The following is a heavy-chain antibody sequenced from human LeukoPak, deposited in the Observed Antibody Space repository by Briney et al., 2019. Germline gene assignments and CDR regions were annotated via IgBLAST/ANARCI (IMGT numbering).Heavy chain of an antibody. V-gene: IGHV1-46*01. CDR2: INPSGGST. CDR1: GYTFTSYY. CDR3: ASKYCSSTSCYWNDAFDI. D-gene: IGHD2-2*01. J-gene: IGHJ3*02. Sequence: ASVKVPCKASGYTFTSYYMHWVRQAPGQGLEWMGIINPSGGSTSYAQKFQGRVTMTRDTSTSTVYMELSSLRSEDTAVYYCASKYCSSTSCYWNDAFDIWGQGTMVTVSS.